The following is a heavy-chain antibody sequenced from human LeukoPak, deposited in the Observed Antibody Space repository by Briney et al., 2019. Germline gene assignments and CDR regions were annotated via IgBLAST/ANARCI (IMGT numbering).Heavy chain of an antibody. J-gene: IGHJ6*02. CDR2: ISHDGSKK. CDR3: AKSLYGSGGVTGMDV. Sequence: GSLEPSWAALGFTFRYFGMHGVRPAPGKGLGWLAVISHDGSKKYYADSVKGRFTISRDNYKNTLYLQMNSLRAEDTAIYYCAKSLYGSGGVTGMDVWGQGTTVTVSS. V-gene: IGHV3-30*18. D-gene: IGHD3-10*01. CDR1: GFTFRYFG.